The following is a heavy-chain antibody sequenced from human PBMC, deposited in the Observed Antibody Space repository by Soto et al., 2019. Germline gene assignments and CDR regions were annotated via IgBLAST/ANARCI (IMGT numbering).Heavy chain of an antibody. CDR1: GYTFTSYA. CDR3: ARVAVGATPAGYFDY. CDR2: INAGNGNT. Sequence: ASVKVSCKASGYTFTSYAMHWVRQAPGQRLEWMGWINAGNGNTKYSQKFQGRVTITRDTSASTAYMELSSLRSEDTAVYYCARVAVGATPAGYFDYWGQGTLVTVSS. V-gene: IGHV1-3*01. D-gene: IGHD1-26*01. J-gene: IGHJ4*02.